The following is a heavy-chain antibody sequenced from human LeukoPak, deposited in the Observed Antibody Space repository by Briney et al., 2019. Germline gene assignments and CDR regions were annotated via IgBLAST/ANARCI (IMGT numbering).Heavy chain of an antibody. CDR2: IIPIFGTA. CDR3: ARDRRYSYGYSLNDFDY. CDR1: GYTFTGHY. D-gene: IGHD5-18*01. J-gene: IGHJ4*02. V-gene: IGHV1-69*05. Sequence: GASVKVSCKASGYTFTGHYMNWVRQAPGQGLEWMGGIIPIFGTANYAQKFQGRVTITTDESTSTAYMELSSLRSEDTAVYYCARDRRYSYGYSLNDFDYWGQGTLVTVSS.